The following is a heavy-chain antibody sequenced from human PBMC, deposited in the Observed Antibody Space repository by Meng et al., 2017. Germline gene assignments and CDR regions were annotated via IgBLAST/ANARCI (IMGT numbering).Heavy chain of an antibody. CDR2: INTNSGNP. Sequence: QLQLVRSGSGLEKPGASVKVSCKASAYTFTSYAMNWVRQAPGQGLEWMGWINTNSGNPTYAQGFTGRFVFSLDTSVSTAYLQISSLKAEDTAVYYCARDYGDGYEGSFDYWGQGTLVTVSS. V-gene: IGHV7-4-1*02. J-gene: IGHJ4*02. D-gene: IGHD5-24*01. CDR1: AYTFTSYA. CDR3: ARDYGDGYEGSFDY.